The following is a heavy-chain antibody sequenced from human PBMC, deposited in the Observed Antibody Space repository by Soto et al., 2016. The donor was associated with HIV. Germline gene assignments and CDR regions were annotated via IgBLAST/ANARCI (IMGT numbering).Heavy chain of an antibody. Sequence: QVQLQESGPGLVKPSETLSLTCSVSGDSVSSGRYFWSWIRQPPGKGLEWIGYIYDNVNKINSPSLRSRVVISVDTSKNLFSLRLNSVTAADTAIYYCARVRDRQTSRAFDMWARGQVVTVSS. CDR3: ARVRDRQTSRAFDM. CDR1: GDSVSSGRYF. J-gene: IGHJ3*02. V-gene: IGHV4-61*01. CDR2: IYDNVNK.